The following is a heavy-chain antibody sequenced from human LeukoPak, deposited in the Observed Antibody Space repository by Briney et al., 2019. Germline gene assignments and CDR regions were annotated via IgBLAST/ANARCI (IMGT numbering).Heavy chain of an antibody. CDR1: GGTFSSYA. D-gene: IGHD6-19*01. V-gene: IGHV1-69*04. Sequence: GASVKVSCKASGGTFSSYAISWVRQAPGQGLEWMGRIIPILGIANYAQKFQGRVTITADKSTSTAYMELSSLRSEDTAVYYCACTYSSGWYYFDYWGQGTLVTVSS. J-gene: IGHJ4*02. CDR3: ACTYSSGWYYFDY. CDR2: IIPILGIA.